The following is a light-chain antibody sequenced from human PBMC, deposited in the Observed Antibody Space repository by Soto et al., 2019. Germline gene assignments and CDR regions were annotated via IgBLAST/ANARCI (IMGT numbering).Light chain of an antibody. J-gene: IGKJ1*01. CDR3: QQYNNWPRT. CDR1: QILSNS. Sequence: EIVMTQSPATLSVSPGGRATLSCRASQILSNSELAWYQQKPGQAPRLLIYGASTRATGIPARFSGSGSGTEFTLTISSLQSEDFAVYYCQQYNNWPRTFGQGTKVDI. CDR2: GAS. V-gene: IGKV3-15*01.